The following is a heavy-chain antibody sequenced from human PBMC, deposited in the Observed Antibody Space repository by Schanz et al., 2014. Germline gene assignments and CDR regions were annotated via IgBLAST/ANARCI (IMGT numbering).Heavy chain of an antibody. CDR1: GFIFNDYY. D-gene: IGHD7-27*01. V-gene: IGHV3-11*04. J-gene: IGHJ4*02. CDR2: IKISGDV. Sequence: VQLVESGGGLVQPGGSLRLSCEASGFIFNDYYMNWIRQAPGKGLEWISYIKISGDVFYTDSVKGRFTISRDNAKSSLYLQMSSLRDEDTAIYYCVRDYNWGFDNWGQGTLVTVSS. CDR3: VRDYNWGFDN.